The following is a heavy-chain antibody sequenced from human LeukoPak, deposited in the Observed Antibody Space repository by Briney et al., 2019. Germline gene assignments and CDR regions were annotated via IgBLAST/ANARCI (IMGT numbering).Heavy chain of an antibody. J-gene: IGHJ4*02. CDR2: IYYSGST. Sequence: SETLSLTCTVSGGSISSSSYYWGWIRQPPGKGLEWIGSIYYSGSTYYNPSLKGRVTISVDTSKNQFSLKLSSVTAADTAVYYCARLHGELSEYYFDYWGQGTLVTVSS. V-gene: IGHV4-39*01. CDR3: ARLHGELSEYYFDY. CDR1: GGSISSSSYY. D-gene: IGHD3-16*02.